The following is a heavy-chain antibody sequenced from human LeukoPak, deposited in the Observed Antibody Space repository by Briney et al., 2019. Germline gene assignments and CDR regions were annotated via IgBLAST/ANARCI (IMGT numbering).Heavy chain of an antibody. V-gene: IGHV4-4*07. J-gene: IGHJ4*02. Sequence: NSSETLSLICTVSAGSITNYYWSWIRQPAGKGLEWIGRIYTSGSTNYNPSLKGRVTVSVDTSKNQLSLTLSSVTAADTAVYHCARGRVGTIPYFFDYWGQGILVTVSS. D-gene: IGHD1-26*01. CDR1: AGSITNYY. CDR2: IYTSGST. CDR3: ARGRVGTIPYFFDY.